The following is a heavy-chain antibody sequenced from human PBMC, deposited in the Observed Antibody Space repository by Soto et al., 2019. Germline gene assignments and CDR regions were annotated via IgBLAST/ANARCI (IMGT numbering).Heavy chain of an antibody. V-gene: IGHV4-39*01. D-gene: IGHD3-10*01. CDR3: DMVRGVAIENYYYYYMDV. Sequence: SDTLSLTCTVSGGSISSSRYYWGWIRQPPGKGLEWIGSIYYSGSTYYNPSLKSRVTISVDTSKNQFSLKLSCVTAADTAVYYCDMVRGVAIENYYYYYMDVWGKGTTVTVSS. J-gene: IGHJ6*03. CDR2: IYYSGST. CDR1: GGSISSSRYY.